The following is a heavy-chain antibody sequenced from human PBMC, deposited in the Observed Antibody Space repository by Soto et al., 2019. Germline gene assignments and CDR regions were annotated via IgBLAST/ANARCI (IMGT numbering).Heavy chain of an antibody. CDR2: IYYSGST. CDR1: GGSISSSSYY. D-gene: IGHD2-15*01. Sequence: QLQLQESGPGLVKPSETLSLTCTVSGGSISSSSYYWGWIRQPPGKGLEWIGSIYYSGSTYYNPSLKSRVTISVDTSKNQFSLKLSSVTAADTAVYYCAKTNIVVVVAAPNWFDPWGQGTLVTVSS. CDR3: AKTNIVVVVAAPNWFDP. J-gene: IGHJ5*02. V-gene: IGHV4-39*01.